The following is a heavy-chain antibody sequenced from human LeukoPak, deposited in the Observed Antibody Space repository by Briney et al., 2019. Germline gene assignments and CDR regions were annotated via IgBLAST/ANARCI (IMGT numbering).Heavy chain of an antibody. J-gene: IGHJ4*02. CDR3: AKGSGSSDWNDLLGVVDY. V-gene: IGHV3-30*18. D-gene: IGHD1-1*01. CDR1: GFAFSTYG. CDR2: LSFDGSSE. Sequence: GRSLRLSCAASGFAFSTYGIHWVRQAPGKGLEWVAVLSFDGSSEYYADSVKGRFTVSRDNSKNTLYLQMNSLRDEDTAVYYCAKGSGSSDWNDLLGVVDYWGQGTLVTVSS.